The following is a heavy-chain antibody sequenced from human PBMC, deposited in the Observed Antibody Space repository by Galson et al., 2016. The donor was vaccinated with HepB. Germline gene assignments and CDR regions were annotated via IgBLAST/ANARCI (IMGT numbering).Heavy chain of an antibody. Sequence: SVKVSCKASGYKFTNNGISWVRQAPGQGLEWMGWISAKSGDTKYAKNFKGRVTMTRDNPKSTAYMELTSVRSDDTAMYYCATYIQYRFDSWGQGTLVAVSS. CDR1: GYKFTNNG. CDR2: ISAKSGDT. CDR3: ATYIQYRFDS. J-gene: IGHJ4*02. V-gene: IGHV1-18*01. D-gene: IGHD5-24*01.